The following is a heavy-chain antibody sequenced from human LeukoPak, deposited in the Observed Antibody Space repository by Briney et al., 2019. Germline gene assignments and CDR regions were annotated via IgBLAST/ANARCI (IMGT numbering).Heavy chain of an antibody. CDR1: FGSLSGYY. CDR2: IHHSGST. Sequence: SSDTLSLTCAVYFGSLSGYYWSWIRQPPGKGVEWVGEIHHSGSTNYNPSLKGRVTISVDASKNQFSLKLSSVTAADTAVYYCARGTLVLWFGAAIPYNWFDAWGQGTLVTVSS. V-gene: IGHV4-34*01. D-gene: IGHD3-10*01. J-gene: IGHJ5*02. CDR3: ARGTLVLWFGAAIPYNWFDA.